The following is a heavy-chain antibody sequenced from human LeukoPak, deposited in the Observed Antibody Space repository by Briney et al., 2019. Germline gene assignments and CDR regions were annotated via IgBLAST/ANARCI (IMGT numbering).Heavy chain of an antibody. CDR1: GGSISNYY. CDR3: AIEPFIGSSFDY. Sequence: SQTLSLTCTVSGGSISNYYWGWVRQPPGKGLERVGSVFDSGNTYYNPSLKSRVTISVDQSRNQFSLNLSSVTAADTAVYYCAIEPFIGSSFDYCGRGALVTVSS. J-gene: IGHJ4*02. CDR2: VFDSGNT. V-gene: IGHV4-59*01. D-gene: IGHD1-26*01.